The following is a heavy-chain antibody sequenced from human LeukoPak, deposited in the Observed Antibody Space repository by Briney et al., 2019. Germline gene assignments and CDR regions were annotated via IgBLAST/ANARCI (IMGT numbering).Heavy chain of an antibody. D-gene: IGHD6-13*01. CDR1: GGSISGFY. CDR2: IHYTGRT. J-gene: IGHJ5*02. Sequence: SETLSLTCGVSGGSISGFYWSWIRQPPGKGLEWIGNIHYTGRTNYNPSLKSRVTMSVETSKNHFSVRLTSVTAADTAVYYCARINSGYDLSSSWYPNWFDPWGQGALVTVSS. V-gene: IGHV4-59*01. CDR3: ARINSGYDLSSSWYPNWFDP.